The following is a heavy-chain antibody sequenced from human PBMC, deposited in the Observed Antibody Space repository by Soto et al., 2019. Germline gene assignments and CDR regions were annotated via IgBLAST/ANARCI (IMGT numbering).Heavy chain of an antibody. CDR1: GYSFTSSW. CDR2: IYPGDSET. D-gene: IGHD2-15*01. Sequence: PGASLKISCKGSGYSFTSSWIGWVRQMPGKGLEWMGVIYPGDSETRYSPSFQGQVTISADKSISTAYLQWRSLKAPDSAMYYCARVAGAADKWNFDYWGQGTLVTVSS. CDR3: ARVAGAADKWNFDY. V-gene: IGHV5-51*01. J-gene: IGHJ4*02.